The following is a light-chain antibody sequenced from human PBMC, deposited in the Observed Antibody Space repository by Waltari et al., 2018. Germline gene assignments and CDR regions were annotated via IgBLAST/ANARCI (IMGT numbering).Light chain of an antibody. CDR2: AVD. V-gene: IGLV2-14*03. J-gene: IGLJ3*02. CDR3: SSYTSSVTWV. Sequence: QSALTQPASVSGSPGQSITISCNGSSGDIGGYKYVSWYQKHPDKAPKLLIYAVDNRPCCFSHRFSGSKSGYPAALTIAGLQSEDEAVYYCSSYTSSVTWVFGGGTRLTVL. CDR1: SGDIGGYKY.